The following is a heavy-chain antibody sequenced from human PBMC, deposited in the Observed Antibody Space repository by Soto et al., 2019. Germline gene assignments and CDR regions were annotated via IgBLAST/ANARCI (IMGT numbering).Heavy chain of an antibody. Sequence: SETLSLTCAVSGGSISTTHWWTWIRQPPGRGPEWIGSIYYSGNTYYKPSLKSRVSISIDTSRNQFSLKLTSVTAADTGVYYCASSSPFHYWGPGILVTVSS. CDR3: ASSSPFHY. V-gene: IGHV4-39*01. D-gene: IGHD6-6*01. J-gene: IGHJ4*02. CDR1: GGSISTTHW. CDR2: IYYSGNT.